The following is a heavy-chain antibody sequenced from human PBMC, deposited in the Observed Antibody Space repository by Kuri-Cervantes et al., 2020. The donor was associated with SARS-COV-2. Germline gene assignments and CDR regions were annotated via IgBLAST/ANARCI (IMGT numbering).Heavy chain of an antibody. Sequence: SGPTLVKPTQTLTLTCTFSGFSLSTSGMCVSWIRQPPGKALEWLALIDWDDDKYYSTSLKTRLTISKDTSKNQVVLTMTNMDPVDTATYYCARAATGHNVDTAMDHFDYWGQGTLVTVSS. J-gene: IGHJ4*02. D-gene: IGHD5-18*01. V-gene: IGHV2-70*01. CDR1: GFSLSTSGMC. CDR3: ARAATGHNVDTAMDHFDY. CDR2: IDWDDDK.